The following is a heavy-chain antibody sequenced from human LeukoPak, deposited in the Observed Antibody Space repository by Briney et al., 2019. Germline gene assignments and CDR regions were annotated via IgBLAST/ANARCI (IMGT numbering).Heavy chain of an antibody. J-gene: IGHJ4*02. Sequence: ASVKVSCKASGFTFTSYGISLVRQAPGQGLEWMGWISAYNGNTNYAQKLQGRVTMTTDTSTSTAYMELRSLRSDDTAVYYCARDHYYDSSGGFDYWGQGTLVTVSS. CDR1: GFTFTSYG. D-gene: IGHD3-22*01. V-gene: IGHV1-18*01. CDR2: ISAYNGNT. CDR3: ARDHYYDSSGGFDY.